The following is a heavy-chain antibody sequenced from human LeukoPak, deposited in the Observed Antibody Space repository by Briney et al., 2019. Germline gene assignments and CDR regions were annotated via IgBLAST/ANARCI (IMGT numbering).Heavy chain of an antibody. CDR1: GGSISSGGCY. J-gene: IGHJ4*02. D-gene: IGHD4-17*01. V-gene: IGHV4-31*03. CDR3: ARVYGDYYFDY. Sequence: SETLSRTCTVSGGSISSGGCYWSWIRQPPGKGLEWIGYIYYGGSTYYSPSLKSRVTISVDTSKNQFSLKLSSVTAADTAVYFCARVYGDYYFDYWGLGTLVTVSS. CDR2: IYYGGST.